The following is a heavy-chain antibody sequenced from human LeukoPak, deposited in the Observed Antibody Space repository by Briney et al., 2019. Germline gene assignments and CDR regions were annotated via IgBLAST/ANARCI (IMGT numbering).Heavy chain of an antibody. CDR2: IYYSGST. CDR3: ARDMRGSSSWPTVDY. Sequence: SETLSLTCTVSGGSVSSGSYYWSGIRQPPGTGLEWIGYIYYSGSTSYNPSLKSRVTISVDTSKNQFSLKLNSVTAADTAVYFCARDMRGSSSWPTVDYWGQGTLVTVSS. V-gene: IGHV4-61*01. D-gene: IGHD6-13*01. CDR1: GGSVSSGSYY. J-gene: IGHJ4*02.